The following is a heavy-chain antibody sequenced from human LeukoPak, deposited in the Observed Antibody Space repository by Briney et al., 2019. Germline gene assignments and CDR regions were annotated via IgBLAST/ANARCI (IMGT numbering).Heavy chain of an antibody. CDR1: SGSISGYY. D-gene: IGHD6-19*01. CDR2: IYYSGST. V-gene: IGHV4-59*01. J-gene: IGHJ4*02. Sequence: SETLSLTCTVSSGSISGYYWSWIRQPPGKGLEWIGYIYYSGSTNYNPSLKSRVTISVDTSKNQFSLKLSSVTAADTAVYYCARERVAVAGRTIDYWGQGTLVTVSS. CDR3: ARERVAVAGRTIDY.